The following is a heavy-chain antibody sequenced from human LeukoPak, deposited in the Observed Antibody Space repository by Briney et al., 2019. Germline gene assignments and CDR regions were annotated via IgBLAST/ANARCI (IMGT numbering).Heavy chain of an antibody. CDR3: ARGGVEQGYQLPYWFDP. D-gene: IGHD2-2*01. Sequence: SETLSLTCTVSGGSISSYYWSWIRQPPGKGLEWIGYIYYSGSTNYNPSLKSRVTISVDTSKNQFSLKLSSVTAADTAVYYCARGGVEQGYQLPYWFDPWGQGTLVTVSS. CDR1: GGSISSYY. V-gene: IGHV4-59*01. CDR2: IYYSGST. J-gene: IGHJ5*02.